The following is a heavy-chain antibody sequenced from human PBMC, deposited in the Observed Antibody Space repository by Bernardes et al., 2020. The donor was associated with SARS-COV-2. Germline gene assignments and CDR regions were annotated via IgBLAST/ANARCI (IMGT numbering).Heavy chain of an antibody. CDR1: GGSIGSYY. CDR2: IYYSGTT. Sequence: SETLSLTCTVSGGSIGSYYWAWIRQPPGKGLEWIGYIYYSGTTNYNPSLKSRVTISVDRSQNQFSLNLGSVTPADTAVYYCARDLSHLVRRGFDLWGRGTLVTVSS. D-gene: IGHD3-10*01. CDR3: ARDLSHLVRRGFDL. V-gene: IGHV4-59*01. J-gene: IGHJ2*01.